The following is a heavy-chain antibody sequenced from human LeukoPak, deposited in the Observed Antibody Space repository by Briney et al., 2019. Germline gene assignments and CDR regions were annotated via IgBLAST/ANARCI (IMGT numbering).Heavy chain of an antibody. Sequence: SETLSLTCTVSGGSISSYYWSWIRQPPGKGLEWIGYIYYSGSTYYNPSLKSRVTISVDTSKNQFSLKLSSVTAADTAVYYCARGSENTHWRPQYWGQGALVTVSS. J-gene: IGHJ4*02. D-gene: IGHD2/OR15-2a*01. CDR2: IYYSGST. V-gene: IGHV4-59*12. CDR3: ARGSENTHWRPQY. CDR1: GGSISSYY.